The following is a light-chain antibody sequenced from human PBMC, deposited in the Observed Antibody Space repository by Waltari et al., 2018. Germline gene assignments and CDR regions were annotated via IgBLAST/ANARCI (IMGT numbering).Light chain of an antibody. CDR2: AAS. V-gene: IGKV1-39*01. CDR1: QSISSY. Sequence: DIQMTQSPSSLSASVGDRVTITCRASQSISSYLYWYQQKPGKAPKHLIFAASSLGSGVPSRFSGSGSGTDFTLTITSLQPEDFATYYCQHSYTTPLTFGGGTKVEI. J-gene: IGKJ4*01. CDR3: QHSYTTPLT.